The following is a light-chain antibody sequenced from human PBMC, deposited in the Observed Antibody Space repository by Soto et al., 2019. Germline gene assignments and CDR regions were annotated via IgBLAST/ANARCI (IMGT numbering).Light chain of an antibody. CDR2: AAS. J-gene: IGKJ3*01. Sequence: DTQMTQSPSSLSASVGDRVTITCRASQGIYNYLAWYQQKPGKVPKILIYAASSLVSGVPSRFSGSGSGTDVTLTISSLPPDDVATYYCQKCNSAPFTFGPGTKVDIK. CDR1: QGIYNY. CDR3: QKCNSAPFT. V-gene: IGKV1-27*01.